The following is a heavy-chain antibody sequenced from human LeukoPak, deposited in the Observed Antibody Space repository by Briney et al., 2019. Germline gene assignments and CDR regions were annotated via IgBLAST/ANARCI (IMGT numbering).Heavy chain of an antibody. J-gene: IGHJ6*03. CDR3: AKDSTSSGWFGYYYYYYMDV. D-gene: IGHD6-19*01. Sequence: GGSLRLSCAASGFTFSSYAMSWVRQAPGKGLEWVSAISGSGGSTYYADSVKGRFTISRDNSKNTLYLQMNSLRAEDTAVYYCAKDSTSSGWFGYYYYYYMDVWGKGTTVTVSS. V-gene: IGHV3-23*01. CDR1: GFTFSSYA. CDR2: ISGSGGST.